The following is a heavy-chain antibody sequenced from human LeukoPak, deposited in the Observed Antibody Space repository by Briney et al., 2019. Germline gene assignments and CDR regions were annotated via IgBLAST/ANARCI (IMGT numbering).Heavy chain of an antibody. CDR3: AKRAARYSYGSLDY. V-gene: IGHV3-21*04. Sequence: GGSLRLSCAASGFTFSSYSMNWVRQAPGKGLEWVSSISSSSSYIYYADSVKGRFTISRDNSKNTLYLQMNSLRAEDTAVYYCAKRAARYSYGSLDYWGQGTLVTVSS. CDR1: GFTFSSYS. J-gene: IGHJ4*02. CDR2: ISSSSSYI. D-gene: IGHD5-18*01.